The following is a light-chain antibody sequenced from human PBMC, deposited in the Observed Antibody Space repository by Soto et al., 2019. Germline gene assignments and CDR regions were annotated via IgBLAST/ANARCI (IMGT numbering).Light chain of an antibody. CDR1: SSDVGGYNY. CDR2: DVT. CDR3: SSYTTISTYV. J-gene: IGLJ1*01. V-gene: IGLV2-14*03. Sequence: QSVLTQPASVSGSPGQSITISCTGTSSDVGGYNYVSWYQQHPAKAPKLMIYDVTSRPSGVSNRFSGSKSVNTASLTISGLQAEDEADYYCSSYTTISTYVFGTGTKVTVL.